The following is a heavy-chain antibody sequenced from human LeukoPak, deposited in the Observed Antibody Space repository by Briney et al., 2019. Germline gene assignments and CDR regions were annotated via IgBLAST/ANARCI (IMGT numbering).Heavy chain of an antibody. Sequence: GGSLRLSCAASGFTFSSYAMSWVRQAPGKGLNWVSAISGSGGSTYYADSVKGRFTISRDNSKNTLYLQMNSLRAEDTAVYYCAKGGAYGPGCYFDDWGQGTLVTVSS. CDR2: ISGSGGST. V-gene: IGHV3-23*01. J-gene: IGHJ4*02. D-gene: IGHD3-10*01. CDR3: AKGGAYGPGCYFDD. CDR1: GFTFSSYA.